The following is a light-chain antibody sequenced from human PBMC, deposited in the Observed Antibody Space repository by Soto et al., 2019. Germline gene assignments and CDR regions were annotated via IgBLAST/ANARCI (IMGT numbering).Light chain of an antibody. CDR2: DAS. J-gene: IGKJ5*01. CDR3: QQYKNWPLIT. V-gene: IGKV3-15*01. Sequence: EIVMTQSPGTLSVSAGGRATLPCRASQSVSSNLAWYQQKPGQAPRLLIYDASTRATGLPARFSGSGSGTEFTLTVSSLQSEDFAVYYCQQYKNWPLITFGQGTRLEIK. CDR1: QSVSSN.